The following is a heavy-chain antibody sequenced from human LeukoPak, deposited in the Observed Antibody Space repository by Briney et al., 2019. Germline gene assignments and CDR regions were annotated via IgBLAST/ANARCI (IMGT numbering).Heavy chain of an antibody. CDR1: GFTFSSYS. CDR3: ARDRDYDILTGPIPPDY. D-gene: IGHD3-9*01. V-gene: IGHV3-21*01. Sequence: GGSLRLSCAASGFTFSSYSMNWVRQAPGKGLEWVSSISSSSSHIYYADSVKGRFTISRDNAKNSLYLQMNSLRAEDTAVYYCARDRDYDILTGPIPPDYWGQGTLVTVSS. J-gene: IGHJ4*02. CDR2: ISSSSSHI.